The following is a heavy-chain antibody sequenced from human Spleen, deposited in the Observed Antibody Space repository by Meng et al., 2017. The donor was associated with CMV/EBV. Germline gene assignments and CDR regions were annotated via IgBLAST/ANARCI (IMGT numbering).Heavy chain of an antibody. Sequence: GGSLRLSCAASGFTFDDFTMHWVRQAPGKSLEWVSLITWNGDRTYYADSVKGRFFITRDNSKNSLYLQMNSLRTEDTALYYCAKHSDISSVYYYYGLDVWGRGTAVTVSS. CDR3: AKHSDISSVYYYYGLDV. CDR2: ITWNGDRT. CDR1: GFTFDDFT. J-gene: IGHJ6*02. V-gene: IGHV3-43*01. D-gene: IGHD6-6*01.